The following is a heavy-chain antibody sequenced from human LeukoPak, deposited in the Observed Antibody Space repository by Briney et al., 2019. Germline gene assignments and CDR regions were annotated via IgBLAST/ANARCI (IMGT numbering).Heavy chain of an antibody. V-gene: IGHV4-4*07. CDR1: GGSISSYY. CDR3: ARARTAVAGVSIVDYFDY. CDR2: IYTSGST. Sequence: PSETLSLTCTVSGGSISSYYWSWIRQPAGKGLEWIGRIYTSGSTNYNPSLKSRVTMSVDTSKNQFSLKLSSVTAADTAVYYCARARTAVAGVSIVDYFDYWGQGTLVTVSS. D-gene: IGHD6-19*01. J-gene: IGHJ4*02.